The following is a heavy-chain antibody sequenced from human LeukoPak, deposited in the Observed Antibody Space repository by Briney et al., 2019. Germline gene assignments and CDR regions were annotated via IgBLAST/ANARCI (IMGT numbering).Heavy chain of an antibody. CDR1: GYTFTGYY. CDR3: ARGLNHYDFWSGYYLDY. V-gene: IGHV1-2*02. J-gene: IGHJ4*02. CDR2: INPNSGGT. Sequence: GASVKVSCKASGYTFTGYYMHWVRQAPGQGLEWMGWINPNSGGTNYAQKFQGRVTMTRDTSISTAYMELSRLRSDDTAVYYCARGLNHYDFWSGYYLDYWGQGTLVTVSS. D-gene: IGHD3-3*01.